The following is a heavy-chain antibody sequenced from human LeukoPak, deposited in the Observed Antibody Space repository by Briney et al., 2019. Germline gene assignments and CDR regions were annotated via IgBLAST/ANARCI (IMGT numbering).Heavy chain of an antibody. J-gene: IGHJ4*02. Sequence: SETLSLTCAVYGGSFSGYYWSWIRQPPGKGLEWIGEINHSGSTNYNPSLKSRVTISVDTSKNQFSLKLSSVTAADTAVYYCARGVDSSGSFGYWGQGTLVTVSS. CDR1: GGSFSGYY. CDR3: ARGVDSSGSFGY. D-gene: IGHD3-22*01. V-gene: IGHV4-34*01. CDR2: INHSGST.